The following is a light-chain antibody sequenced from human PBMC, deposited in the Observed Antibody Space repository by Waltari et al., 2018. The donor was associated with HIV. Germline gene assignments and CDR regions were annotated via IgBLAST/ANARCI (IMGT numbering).Light chain of an antibody. CDR2: YNM. V-gene: IGLV3-21*04. CDR1: RHGSKR. CDR3: QVWDSTSDQVV. J-gene: IGLJ2*01. Sequence: SYVLTQPPSVSVAPGKTARNTCGGERHGSKRVNWYQQKPGQAPVCVIYYNMDRPSGIPERLSGLTSGNSATLTISRVEAGDEADYYCQVWDSTSDQVVFGGGTKLTVL.